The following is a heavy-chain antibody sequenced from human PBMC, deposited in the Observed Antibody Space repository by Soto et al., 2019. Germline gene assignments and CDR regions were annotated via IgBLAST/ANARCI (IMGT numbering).Heavy chain of an antibody. CDR3: AKDGGYCGTVSCYGFFQY. Sequence: GGSLRLSCTASGFTFFGYGMHWVRQAPGKGLEWVAFISYDGRKEYYADSVKGRFTISRDISKSTLYLQMNSLTAEDTALYYCAKDGGYCGTVSCYGFFQYWAQGTLVTVSS. CDR2: ISYDGRKE. D-gene: IGHD2-2*01. V-gene: IGHV3-30*18. J-gene: IGHJ4*02. CDR1: GFTFFGYG.